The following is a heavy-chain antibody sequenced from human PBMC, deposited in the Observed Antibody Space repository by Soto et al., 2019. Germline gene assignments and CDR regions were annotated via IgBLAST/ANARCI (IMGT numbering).Heavy chain of an antibody. CDR2: INPNSGGT. D-gene: IGHD6-13*01. CDR1: GYTFTGYY. V-gene: IGHV1-2*04. CDR3: ARDIISDRVSGYSSSWRYYGMDV. J-gene: IGHJ6*01. Sequence: ASVKVSCKASGYTFTGYYMHWVRQAPGQGLEWMGWINPNSGGTNYAQKFQGWVTMTRDTSTSTAYMELSRLRSDDTAVYYCARDIISDRVSGYSSSWRYYGMDVWGQWTTVTVSS.